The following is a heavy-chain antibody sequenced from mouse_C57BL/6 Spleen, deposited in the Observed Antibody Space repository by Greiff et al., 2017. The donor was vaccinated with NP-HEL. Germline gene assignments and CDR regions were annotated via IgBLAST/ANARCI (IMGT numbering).Heavy chain of an antibody. Sequence: QVQLKESGPELVKPGASVKISCKASGYAFSSSWMNWVKQRPGQGLEWIGRIYPGDGDTNYNGKFKGKATLTADKSSSTAYMQLSSLTSEDSSVYVCARLGIEYYDGTRFDYWGKGTTLTVSS. CDR1: GYAFSSSW. D-gene: IGHD1-1*01. V-gene: IGHV1-82*01. CDR3: ARLGIEYYDGTRFDY. CDR2: IYPGDGDT. J-gene: IGHJ2*01.